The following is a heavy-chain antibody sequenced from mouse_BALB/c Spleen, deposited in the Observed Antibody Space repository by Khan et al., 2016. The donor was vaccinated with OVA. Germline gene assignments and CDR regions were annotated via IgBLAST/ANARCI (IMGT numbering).Heavy chain of an antibody. CDR1: GFSLNNYS. D-gene: IGHD2-4*01. CDR3: ARRGYDYGRGALFAY. CDR2: IWSAGST. V-gene: IGHV2-2*02. Sequence: QVQLQQSGPGLVQPSQSLSITCTVSGFSLNNYSVHWVRQSPGKGLEWLGVIWSAGSTDYNAAFISRLTISKDNFRSPVFFKMNSLQPNDTAMYYCARRGYDYGRGALFAYWGQGTPVTVSA. J-gene: IGHJ3*01.